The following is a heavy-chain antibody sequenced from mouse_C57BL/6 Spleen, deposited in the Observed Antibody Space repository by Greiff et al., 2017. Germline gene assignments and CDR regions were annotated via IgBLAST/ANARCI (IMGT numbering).Heavy chain of an antibody. CDR2: INPSTGGT. CDR3: ARRGDDYDEYYYAMDY. V-gene: IGHV1-42*01. CDR1: GYSFTGYY. D-gene: IGHD2-4*01. J-gene: IGHJ4*01. Sequence: VQLQQSGPELVKPGASVKISCKASGYSFTGYYMNWVKQSPEKSLEWIGEINPSTGGTTYNQKFKAKDTLTVDKSSSTAYMQLKSLTSEDSAVYYCARRGDDYDEYYYAMDYWGQGTSVTVSS.